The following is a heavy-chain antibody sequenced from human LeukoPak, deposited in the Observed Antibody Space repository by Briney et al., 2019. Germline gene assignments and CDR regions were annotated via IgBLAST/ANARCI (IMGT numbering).Heavy chain of an antibody. J-gene: IGHJ4*02. CDR2: IYYSGST. CDR1: GGSISSSSYY. Sequence: PSETLSLTCTVSGGSISSSSYYWGWIRQPPGKGLEWIGSIYYSGSTYYNPSLKSRVTISVDTSKNQFSLKLSSVTAADTAVYYCARRITNYYGSGSYYYFDYWGQGTLVTVSS. V-gene: IGHV4-39*01. D-gene: IGHD3-10*01. CDR3: ARRITNYYGSGSYYYFDY.